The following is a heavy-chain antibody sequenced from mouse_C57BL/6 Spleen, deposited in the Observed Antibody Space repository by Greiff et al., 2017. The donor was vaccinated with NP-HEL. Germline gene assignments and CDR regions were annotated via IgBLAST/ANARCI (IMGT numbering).Heavy chain of an antibody. CDR3: AREGVYGYDERPGFAY. V-gene: IGHV1-76*01. D-gene: IGHD2-2*01. J-gene: IGHJ3*01. Sequence: VQLQQSGAELVRPGASVKLSCKASGYTFTDYYINWVKQRPGQGLEWIARIYPGRGNTYYNEKFKGKATLTAEKSSSTAYMQLSSLTSEDSAVYFCAREGVYGYDERPGFAYWGQGTLVTVSA. CDR2: IYPGRGNT. CDR1: GYTFTDYY.